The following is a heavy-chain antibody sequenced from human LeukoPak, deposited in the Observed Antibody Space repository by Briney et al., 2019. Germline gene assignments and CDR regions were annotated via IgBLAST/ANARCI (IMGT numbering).Heavy chain of an antibody. V-gene: IGHV4-30-4*01. CDR1: GGSISSGDYY. D-gene: IGHD3-10*01. J-gene: IGHJ5*02. CDR2: IYYSGST. CDR3: AREENYYGWGSYGWFDP. Sequence: SQTLSLTCTVSGGSISSGDYYWSWIRQPPGKGLAWIGYIYYSGSTYYNPSLKSRVTISVDTSKNQFSLKLSAVTAADSAVYYCAREENYYGWGSYGWFDPWGQGTLVTVSS.